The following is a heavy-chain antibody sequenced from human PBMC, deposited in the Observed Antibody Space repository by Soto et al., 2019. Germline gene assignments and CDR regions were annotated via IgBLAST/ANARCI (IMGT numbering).Heavy chain of an antibody. CDR3: ASSTDRDGYNSPFDY. J-gene: IGHJ4*02. D-gene: IGHD5-12*01. CDR1: GGSISSYY. V-gene: IGHV4-59*01. CDR2: IYYSGST. Sequence: SETLSLTCTVSGGSISSYYWSWIRQPPGKGLEWIGYIYYSGSTSYNPSLKSRVTISVDTSKNQFSLKLSSVTAADTAVYYCASSTDRDGYNSPFDYWGQGTLVTVSS.